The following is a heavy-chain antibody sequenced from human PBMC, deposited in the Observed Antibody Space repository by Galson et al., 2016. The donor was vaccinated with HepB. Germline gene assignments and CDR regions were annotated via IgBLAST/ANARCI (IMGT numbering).Heavy chain of an antibody. CDR1: GFTFGSYW. J-gene: IGHJ4*02. V-gene: IGHV3-74*01. CDR3: ARDPGSFFDY. CDR2: TNNDGTST. D-gene: IGHD1-26*01. Sequence: SLRLSCAASGFTFGSYWMHWVRQAPGKGLEWVSRTNNDGTSTTYADSVKGRFTISSDNPKNTLYLHMDTLRPEDTALYYCARDPGSFFDYWGQGSLVTVSS.